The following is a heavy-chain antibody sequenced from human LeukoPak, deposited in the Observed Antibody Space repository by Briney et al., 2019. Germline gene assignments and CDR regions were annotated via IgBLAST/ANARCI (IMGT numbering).Heavy chain of an antibody. CDR1: GYSFTSYW. J-gene: IGHJ3*02. Sequence: GESLQISCKGSGYSFTSYWIGWVRQMPGRGLEWMGIIYPGDSDTRYSPSFQGQVTISADKSISTAYLQWSSLKASDTAMYYCARRLFRDGYNYDAFDIWGQGTMVTVSS. V-gene: IGHV5-51*01. CDR3: ARRLFRDGYNYDAFDI. CDR2: IYPGDSDT. D-gene: IGHD5-24*01.